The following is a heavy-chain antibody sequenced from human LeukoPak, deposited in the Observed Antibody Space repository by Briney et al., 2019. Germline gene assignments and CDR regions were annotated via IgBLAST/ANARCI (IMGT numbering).Heavy chain of an antibody. V-gene: IGHV3-74*03. CDR3: ARDHYYVPDY. J-gene: IGHJ4*02. Sequence: GGSLRLSCAASGFSFSTSWMHWVRQAPGKGLVWVSRIHSDGIGTTYADSVKGRFTISRDNSKNTLDLQMNNLRAEDTAVYYCARDHYYVPDYWGQGTLVTVSS. CDR1: GFSFSTSW. D-gene: IGHD3-10*02. CDR2: IHSDGIGT.